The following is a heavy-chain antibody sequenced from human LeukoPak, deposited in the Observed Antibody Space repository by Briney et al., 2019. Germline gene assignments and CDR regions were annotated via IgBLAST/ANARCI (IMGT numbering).Heavy chain of an antibody. CDR2: ITGSTYST. CDR1: GFIFSSYG. J-gene: IGHJ4*02. V-gene: IGHV3-23*01. CDR3: AKDQLNRFCSGGSCPITHDY. Sequence: PGGSLRLSCAASGFIFSSYGMSWVRQAPGEGLEWISGITGSTYSTYYADSVRGRFTISRDNSKNTLYLQMNSLRAEDTAVYYCAKDQLNRFCSGGSCPITHDYWGQGTLVTVSS. D-gene: IGHD2-15*01.